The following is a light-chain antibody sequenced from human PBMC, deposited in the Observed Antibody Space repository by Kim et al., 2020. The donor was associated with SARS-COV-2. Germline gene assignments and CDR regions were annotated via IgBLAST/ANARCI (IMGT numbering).Light chain of an antibody. CDR3: HQSQQWPLT. CDR1: QSVGSD. J-gene: IGKJ5*01. CDR2: DVS. V-gene: IGKV3-11*01. Sequence: EIVLTQSPDTLSLSPGERATLSCWASQSVGSDLGWYQQKSGQPPRLLIYDVSNRATGIPARFIGSGSGTVFTLTITSLDPDDLAIYYCHQSQQWPLTFGRGTRLEIK.